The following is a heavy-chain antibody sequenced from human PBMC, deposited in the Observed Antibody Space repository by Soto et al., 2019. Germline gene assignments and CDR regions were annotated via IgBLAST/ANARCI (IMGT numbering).Heavy chain of an antibody. Sequence: ASVKVSCKASGYTFTSYGISWVRQAPGRGLEWMGWISAYNGNTNYAQKLQGRVTMTTDTSTSTAYMELRSLRSDDTAVYYCAREEQQLKYYYYGMDVWGQGTTVTVSS. V-gene: IGHV1-18*04. CDR1: GYTFTSYG. CDR2: ISAYNGNT. J-gene: IGHJ6*02. D-gene: IGHD6-13*01. CDR3: AREEQQLKYYYYGMDV.